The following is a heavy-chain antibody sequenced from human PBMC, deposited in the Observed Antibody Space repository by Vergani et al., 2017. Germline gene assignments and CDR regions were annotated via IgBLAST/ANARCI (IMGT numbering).Heavy chain of an antibody. Sequence: QVQLQESGPGLVKPSETLTLTCDVSDSSIMTNPYWGWFRQSPGRGLEWIGCIHHSDDTHYNSSLKSRVSISIVSSSKFSLSLTSVTAADTAIYYCARHRGSGGFFPSSYFYGMDVWGHGTPVTVSS. J-gene: IGHJ6*02. CDR2: IHHSDDT. CDR3: ARHRGSGGFFPSSYFYGMDV. V-gene: IGHV4-38-2*01. D-gene: IGHD3-10*01. CDR1: DSSIMTNPY.